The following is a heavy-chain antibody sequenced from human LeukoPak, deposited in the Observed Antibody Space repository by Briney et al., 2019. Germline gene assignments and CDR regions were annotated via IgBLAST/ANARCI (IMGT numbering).Heavy chain of an antibody. CDR3: ARGQGSLFRGVVSRWFDP. V-gene: IGHV4-34*01. D-gene: IGHD3-10*01. Sequence: SETLSLTCAVYGGSFSGYHWSWIRQPPGKGLEWIGEVNHSGSTNYNPSLKSRVTISVDTSKNQFSLKLSSVTAADTAVYYCARGQGSLFRGVVSRWFDPWGQGTLVTVSS. J-gene: IGHJ5*02. CDR1: GGSFSGYH. CDR2: VNHSGST.